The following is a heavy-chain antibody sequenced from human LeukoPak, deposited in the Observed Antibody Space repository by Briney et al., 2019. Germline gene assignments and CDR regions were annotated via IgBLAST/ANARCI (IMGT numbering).Heavy chain of an antibody. Sequence: ASVKVSCKASGYTFTGYYMHWVRQAPGQGLEWMGWINPNSGGTNYAQKFQGRVTMTRDTSISTAYMELSRLRSDDTAVYYCARELLKSSLQYYYGSGSSGHWGQGTLVTVSS. CDR1: GYTFTGYY. CDR3: ARELLKSSLQYYYGSGSSGH. J-gene: IGHJ4*02. CDR2: INPNSGGT. V-gene: IGHV1-2*02. D-gene: IGHD3-10*01.